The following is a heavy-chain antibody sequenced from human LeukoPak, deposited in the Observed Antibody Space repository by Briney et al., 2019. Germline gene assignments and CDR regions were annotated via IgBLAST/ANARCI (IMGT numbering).Heavy chain of an antibody. Sequence: GGCPRLSCAASGFTPTISSVNWVRESPGKGLGWVSPISSSSSYIYYADTVKGRFTISRDNAKKSLYLQINSLRPEDTTVYYCARAAYYDILTGYYNYYYGLDVWGQGTTVTVSS. D-gene: IGHD3-9*01. CDR3: ARAAYYDILTGYYNYYYGLDV. CDR1: GFTPTISS. CDR2: ISSSSSYI. J-gene: IGHJ6*02. V-gene: IGHV3-21*01.